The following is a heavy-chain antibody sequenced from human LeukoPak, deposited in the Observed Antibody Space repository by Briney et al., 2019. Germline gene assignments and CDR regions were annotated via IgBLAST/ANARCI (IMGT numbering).Heavy chain of an antibody. CDR1: GFTFSSYS. CDR3: ARDSGSDWLSFDY. D-gene: IGHD3-9*01. V-gene: IGHV3-48*04. J-gene: IGHJ4*02. Sequence: PGGSLRLSCAASGFTFSSYSMNWVRQAPGKGPEWVSYIRSSGSTIYYADSVKGRFTISRDNAKNSLYLQMNSLRAEDTAVYYCARDSGSDWLSFDYWGQGTLVSVSS. CDR2: IRSSGSTI.